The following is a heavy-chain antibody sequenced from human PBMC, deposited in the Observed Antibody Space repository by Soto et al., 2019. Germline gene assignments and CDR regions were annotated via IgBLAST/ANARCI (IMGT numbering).Heavy chain of an antibody. J-gene: IGHJ1*01. CDR2: ISSRSDSI. CDR3: ARDRGAERFVQYFQH. V-gene: IGHV3-21*01. Sequence: PGGSLRLSCAASGFIFTSYSMVLVRQAPGKGLEWVSSISSRSDSIYYADSVKGRFTISRDNAQNSLYLQMNSLTSEDTAVYYCARDRGAERFVQYFQHWGPGT. CDR1: GFIFTSYS. D-gene: IGHD1-1*01.